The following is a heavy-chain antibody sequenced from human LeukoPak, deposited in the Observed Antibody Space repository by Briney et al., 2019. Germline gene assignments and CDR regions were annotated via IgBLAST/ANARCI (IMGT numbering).Heavy chain of an antibody. CDR1: DFSIITTYY. V-gene: IGHV4-38-2*01. CDR3: ARQLYSDSSA. CDR2: VFHSGST. Sequence: SETLSLTCDVSDFSIITTYYRGWIRQPPGKGLEWIGNVFHSGSTYYNPSLKSRVTISVDKSKNQFSLKLRSVTAADTAVYYCARQLYSDSSAWGQGTMVTVSS. D-gene: IGHD3-22*01. J-gene: IGHJ3*01.